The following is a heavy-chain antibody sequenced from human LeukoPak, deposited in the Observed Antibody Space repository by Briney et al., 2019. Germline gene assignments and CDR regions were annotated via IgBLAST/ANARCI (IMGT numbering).Heavy chain of an antibody. Sequence: SETLSLTCTVSSGSINGYYWSWIRQPPGKGLEWIGYIYYSGSTNYNPSLKSRVTMSVDTSKNQFSLKLTSVTAADTAVYYCARLTSGSYSFYYYIGVWGKGTTVTVSS. V-gene: IGHV4-59*01. CDR2: IYYSGST. J-gene: IGHJ6*03. CDR3: ARLTSGSYSFYYYIGV. CDR1: SGSINGYY. D-gene: IGHD1-26*01.